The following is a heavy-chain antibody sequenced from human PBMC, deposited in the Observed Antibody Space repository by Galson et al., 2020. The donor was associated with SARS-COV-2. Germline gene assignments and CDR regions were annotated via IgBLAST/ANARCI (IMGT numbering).Heavy chain of an antibody. D-gene: IGHD3-10*01. CDR2: ITNNGGDT. CDR3: VRSFLGGGSYRTPLGP. CDR1: RFTFSDYG. Sequence: GGSLRLSCSASRFTFSDYGMHWVRQAPGKGLEYVSGITNNGGDTNYADSVKGRFTISRDNLKKMLYLQMSSLRPADTALYFCVRSFLGGGSYRTPLGPWGQGTQVNVSS. V-gene: IGHV3-64D*09. J-gene: IGHJ4*02.